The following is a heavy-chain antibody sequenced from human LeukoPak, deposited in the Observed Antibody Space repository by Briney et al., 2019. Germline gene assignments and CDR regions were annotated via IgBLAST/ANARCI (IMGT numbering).Heavy chain of an antibody. J-gene: IGHJ4*02. Sequence: PGGSLRLSCAASGFTFSSYSMNWVRQAPGKGLEWVSYISSSSSTIYYADSVKGRFTISRDNAKNSLYLQMNSLRAEDTAVYYCARDSSGSPCHYWGQGTLVTVSS. CDR2: ISSSSSTI. D-gene: IGHD3-22*01. CDR3: ARDSSGSPCHY. CDR1: GFTFSSYS. V-gene: IGHV3-48*01.